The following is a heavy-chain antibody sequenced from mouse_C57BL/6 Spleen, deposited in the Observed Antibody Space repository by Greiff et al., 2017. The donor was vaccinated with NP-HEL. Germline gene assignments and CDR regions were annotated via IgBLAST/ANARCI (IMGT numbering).Heavy chain of an antibody. CDR3: ARPYYYGSAFAY. CDR1: GYTFTDYY. J-gene: IGHJ3*01. D-gene: IGHD1-1*01. V-gene: IGHV1-26*01. CDR2: INPNNGGT. Sequence: EVQLQQSGPELVKPGASVKISCKASGYTFTDYYMNWVKQSHGKSLEWIGDINPNNGGTSYNQKFKGKATLTVDKSSSTAYMELRSLTSEDSAVYYCARPYYYGSAFAYWGQGTLVTVSA.